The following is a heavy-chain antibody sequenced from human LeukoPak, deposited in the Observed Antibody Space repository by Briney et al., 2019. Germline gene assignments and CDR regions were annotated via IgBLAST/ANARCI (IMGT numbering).Heavy chain of an antibody. V-gene: IGHV3-21*01. CDR2: ISSSSSYI. CDR1: GFTFSSYS. J-gene: IGHJ4*02. Sequence: PGGSLRLSCAASGFTFSSYSMNWVRQAPGKGLEWVSSISSSSSYIYYADSVKGRFTISRGNAKNSLYLQMNSLRAEDTAVYYCAGVAQYCSSTSCPLDYWGQGTLVTVSS. CDR3: AGVAQYCSSTSCPLDY. D-gene: IGHD2-2*01.